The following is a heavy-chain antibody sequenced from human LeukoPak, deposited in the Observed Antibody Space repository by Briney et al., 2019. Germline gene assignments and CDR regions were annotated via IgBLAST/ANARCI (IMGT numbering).Heavy chain of an antibody. V-gene: IGHV4-34*01. CDR2: INHSGST. CDR1: GGSFSGYY. J-gene: IGHJ5*02. D-gene: IGHD5-12*01. CDR3: ARLRYSGYVSS. Sequence: SETLSLTCAVYGGSFSGYYWSWIRQPPGKGLEWIGEINHSGSTNYNPSLKSRVTISVDTSKNQFSLKLSSVTAADTAVYYCARLRYSGYVSSWGQGTLVTVSS.